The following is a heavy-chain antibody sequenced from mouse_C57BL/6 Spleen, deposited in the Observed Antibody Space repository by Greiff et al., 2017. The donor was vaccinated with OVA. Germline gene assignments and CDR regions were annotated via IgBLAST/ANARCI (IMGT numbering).Heavy chain of an antibody. CDR2: INPSNGGT. V-gene: IGHV1-53*01. CDR1: GYTFTSYW. Sequence: VQLQQSGTELVKPGASVKLSCKASGYTFTSYWMHWVKQRPGQGLEWIGNINPSNGGTNYNEKFKSKATLTVDKSSSTAYMQLSSLTSEDSAVYYCAREARDYYAMDYWGQGTSVTVSS. J-gene: IGHJ4*01. CDR3: AREARDYYAMDY.